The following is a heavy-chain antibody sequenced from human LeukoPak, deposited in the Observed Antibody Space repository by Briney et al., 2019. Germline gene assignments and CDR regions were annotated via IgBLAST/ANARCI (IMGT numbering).Heavy chain of an antibody. CDR2: ISYDGRNK. Sequence: PGGSLRLSCAASGFTFSSYALHWVRQAPGKGLEWVAVISYDGRNKYYADSVKGRFTISRDNSKNTLYLQMNSLRAEDTAVYYCAGLPWEPAAFDIWGQGTMVTVSS. J-gene: IGHJ3*02. V-gene: IGHV3-30*04. D-gene: IGHD1-26*01. CDR1: GFTFSSYA. CDR3: AGLPWEPAAFDI.